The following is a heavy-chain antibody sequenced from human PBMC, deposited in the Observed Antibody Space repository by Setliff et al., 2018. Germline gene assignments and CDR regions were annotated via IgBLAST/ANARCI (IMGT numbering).Heavy chain of an antibody. CDR3: AKDMGAVDY. V-gene: IGHV3-30*02. J-gene: IGHJ4*02. CDR1: GFTFGDYA. Sequence: PGGSLRLSCTASGFTFGDYAMNWVRQAPGKGVEWVAFIRYDGSNKYYADSVKGRFTISRDNSKNTLYLQMNSLRAEDTAVYYCAKDMGAVDYWGQGTLVTVSS. CDR2: IRYDGSNK. D-gene: IGHD1-26*01.